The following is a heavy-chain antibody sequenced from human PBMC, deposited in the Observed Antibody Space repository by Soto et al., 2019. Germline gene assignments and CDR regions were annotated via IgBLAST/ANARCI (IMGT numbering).Heavy chain of an antibody. CDR3: AGSSTGYSSGWYVKDYYYYGMDV. D-gene: IGHD6-19*01. Sequence: SVKVSSKASGGTFSSYAISWVRQAPGQGLEWMGGIIASNGNTNYAQKFQGRVTITGDTSASTAYMELSSLRSEDTAVYYCAGSSTGYSSGWYVKDYYYYGMDVWGQGTTVTVSS. CDR2: IIASNGNT. CDR1: GGTFSSYA. V-gene: IGHV1-69*10. J-gene: IGHJ6*02.